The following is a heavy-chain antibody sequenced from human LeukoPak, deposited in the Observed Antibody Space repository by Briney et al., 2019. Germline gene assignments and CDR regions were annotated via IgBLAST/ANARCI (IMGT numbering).Heavy chain of an antibody. D-gene: IGHD1-26*01. V-gene: IGHV4-39*07. CDR3: ARDPVGADYFDY. J-gene: IGHJ4*02. CDR2: IYYSGST. Sequence: SENLSLTCTASGGSISSSSYYWGWIRQPPGKGLEWIGSIYYSGSTYYNPSPKSRVTISVDTSKNQFSLKLSSVTAAGTAVYYCARDPVGADYFDYWGQGTLVTVSS. CDR1: GGSISSSSYY.